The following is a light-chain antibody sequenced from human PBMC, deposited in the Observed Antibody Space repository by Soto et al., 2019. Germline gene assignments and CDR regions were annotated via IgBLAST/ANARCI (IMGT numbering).Light chain of an antibody. CDR3: SSFTSSITYV. V-gene: IGLV2-14*01. CDR2: DVT. CDR1: SSDVGGYNS. Sequence: QSVLTQPASVSGSPGQSITISCTGTSSDVGGYNSVSWYRQAPGKAPKLMIYDVTNRPSGVSNRFSGSKSGNTASLTISGLQAEDEADYYCSSFTSSITYVFGTGTKVTVL. J-gene: IGLJ1*01.